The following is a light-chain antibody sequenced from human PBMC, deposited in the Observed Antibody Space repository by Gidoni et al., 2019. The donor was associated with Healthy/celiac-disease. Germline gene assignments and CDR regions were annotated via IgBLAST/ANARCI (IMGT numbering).Light chain of an antibody. V-gene: IGKV3-15*01. CDR3: QQYNNWPQT. CDR2: GAS. CDR1: QSVSRN. Sequence: EIVMTQSPATLSVSPGERATLSCRASQSVSRNLAWYQQKPGQAPRLLIYGASTRTTGIPARFSGSGSWIEFTLNISSLQSGDFAVYYCQQYNNWPQTFGQGTKVEIK. J-gene: IGKJ1*01.